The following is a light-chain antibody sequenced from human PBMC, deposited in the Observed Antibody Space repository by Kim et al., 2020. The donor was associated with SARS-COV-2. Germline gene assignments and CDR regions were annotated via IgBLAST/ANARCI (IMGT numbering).Light chain of an antibody. CDR2: EDN. CDR1: GGNIAVNY. V-gene: IGLV6-57*01. J-gene: IGLJ3*02. CDR3: QSYDGSRGV. Sequence: NFMLTQPHSVSEAPGKTVTISCTRSGGNIAVNYVQWYQHRPGSSPITVICEDNQRPSRVPDRFSGSIDSSSNSASLTISGLKIEDEAVYYCQSYDGSRGVSGGGTQLTVL.